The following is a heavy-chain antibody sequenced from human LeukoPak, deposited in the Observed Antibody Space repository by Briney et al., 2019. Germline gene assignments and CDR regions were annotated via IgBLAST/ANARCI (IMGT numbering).Heavy chain of an antibody. D-gene: IGHD4/OR15-4a*01. CDR2: IYYSGST. V-gene: IGHV4-59*01. CDR1: GGSISSYY. CDR3: ARYSMELDYYYYYYMDV. Sequence: PSETPSLTCTVSGGSISSYYWSWIRQPPGKGLEWIGYIYYSGSTNYNPSLKSRVTISVDTSKNQSSLKLSSVTAAYTAVYYCARYSMELDYYYYYYMDVWGKGTTVTVSS. J-gene: IGHJ6*03.